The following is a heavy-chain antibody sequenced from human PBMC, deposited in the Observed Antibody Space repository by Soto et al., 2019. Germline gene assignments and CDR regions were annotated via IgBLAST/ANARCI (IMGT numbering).Heavy chain of an antibody. Sequence: EVQLVESGGGLVKPGGSLRLSCAASGFTFSSYSMNWARQAPGKGLEWVSSISSSSSSIYFADSVKGRFTISRDNAKNARYLQMTSLRAEDTAVYYWAGMCGDYGWNANYSGMDVWGQGTTVTVSS. CDR3: AGMCGDYGWNANYSGMDV. D-gene: IGHD3-10*02. CDR1: GFTFSSYS. J-gene: IGHJ6*02. CDR2: ISSSSSSI. V-gene: IGHV3-21*01.